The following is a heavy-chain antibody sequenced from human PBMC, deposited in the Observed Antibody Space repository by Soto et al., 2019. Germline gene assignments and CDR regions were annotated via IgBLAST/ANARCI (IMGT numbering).Heavy chain of an antibody. J-gene: IGHJ6*02. Sequence: GGSLRLCCAASGVTFSSYWMSWVRQAPGKGLEWVANIKQDGSEKYYVDSVKGRFTISRDNAKNSLYLQMNSLRAEDTAVYYCARADGEYQLLYYYYGMDVWGQGTTVTVSS. V-gene: IGHV3-7*05. D-gene: IGHD2-2*01. CDR1: GVTFSSYW. CDR2: IKQDGSEK. CDR3: ARADGEYQLLYYYYGMDV.